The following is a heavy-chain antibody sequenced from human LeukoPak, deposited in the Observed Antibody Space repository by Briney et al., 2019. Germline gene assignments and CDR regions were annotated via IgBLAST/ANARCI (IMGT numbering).Heavy chain of an antibody. Sequence: PSETLSLTCTVSGGSISSYYWSWIRQPPGKGLEWIGYIYYSGSTNYNPSLKSRVTISVDTSKNQFSLKLSSVTAADTAVYYCAREPGSGWSSGWFDPWGQGTLVTVSS. D-gene: IGHD3-10*01. CDR1: GGSISSYY. CDR2: IYYSGST. V-gene: IGHV4-59*01. J-gene: IGHJ5*02. CDR3: AREPGSGWSSGWFDP.